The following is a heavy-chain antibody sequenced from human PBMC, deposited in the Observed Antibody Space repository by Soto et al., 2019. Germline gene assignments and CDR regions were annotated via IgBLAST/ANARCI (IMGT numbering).Heavy chain of an antibody. Sequence: EVRLLESGGGLVKPGGSLRLSCATSGLTFSNYAMSWVRQAPGGGLEWVSSMSGSSRTTYYADSVRGRFTISRDRSKNTLYLQMSSLRAEDTALYYCAKNQARELPRVIDFWGQGTLVTVSS. CDR1: GLTFSNYA. CDR2: MSGSSRTT. J-gene: IGHJ4*02. V-gene: IGHV3-23*01. D-gene: IGHD1-7*01. CDR3: AKNQARELPRVIDF.